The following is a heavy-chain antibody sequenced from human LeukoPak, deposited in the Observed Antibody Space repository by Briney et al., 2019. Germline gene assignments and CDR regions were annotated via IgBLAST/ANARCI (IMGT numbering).Heavy chain of an antibody. D-gene: IGHD3-22*01. V-gene: IGHV3-43*02. CDR1: GFTFDHYA. Sequence: PGGSLRLSCAASGFTFDHYAMHWVRQAPGKGPEWVSLVSVNADSTYYADSVRGRFTISRDNNNNSLYLQMHSLRTDDTALYYCVKGVVYDSSGYFHLGYWGQGTLVTVSS. CDR2: VSVNADST. CDR3: VKGVVYDSSGYFHLGY. J-gene: IGHJ4*02.